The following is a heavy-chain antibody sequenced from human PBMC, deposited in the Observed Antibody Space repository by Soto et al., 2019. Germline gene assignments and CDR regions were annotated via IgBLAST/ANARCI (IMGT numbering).Heavy chain of an antibody. CDR2: ISAYNGNT. J-gene: IGHJ4*02. Sequence: ASVKVSCKXSGYTFTSYGISWVRQAPGQGLEWMGWISAYNGNTNYAQKLQGRVTMTTDTSTSTAYMELRSLRSDDTAVYYCARPEKHSSGYPYYFDYWGQGTLVTVSS. CDR3: ARPEKHSSGYPYYFDY. D-gene: IGHD3-22*01. V-gene: IGHV1-18*04. CDR1: GYTFTSYG.